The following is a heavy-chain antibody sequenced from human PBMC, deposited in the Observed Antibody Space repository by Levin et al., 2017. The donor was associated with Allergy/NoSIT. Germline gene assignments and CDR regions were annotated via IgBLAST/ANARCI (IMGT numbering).Heavy chain of an antibody. V-gene: IGHV3-66*01. CDR1: GFTVSSNY. D-gene: IGHD6-13*01. Sequence: GESLKISCAASGFTVSSNYMSWVRQAPGKGLEWVSGIYSGGSTNYADSMKGRFTISRDNSKNTLYLQMNSLRVEDTAVYYCAADHGSSWCLHWGQGTLVTVSS. J-gene: IGHJ4*02. CDR2: IYSGGST. CDR3: AADHGSSWCLH.